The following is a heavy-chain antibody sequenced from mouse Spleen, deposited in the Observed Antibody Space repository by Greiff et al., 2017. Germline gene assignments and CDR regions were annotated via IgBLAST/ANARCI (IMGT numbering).Heavy chain of an antibody. CDR3: ASQANWLFDY. J-gene: IGHJ2*01. Sequence: EVQRVESGGGLVKPGGSLKLSCAASGFTFSDYYMYWVRQTPEKRLEWVATISDGGSYTYYPDSVKGRFTISRDNAKNNLYLQMSSLKSEDTAMYYCASQANWLFDYWGQGTTLTVSS. V-gene: IGHV5-4*02. D-gene: IGHD4-1*01. CDR2: ISDGGSYT. CDR1: GFTFSDYY.